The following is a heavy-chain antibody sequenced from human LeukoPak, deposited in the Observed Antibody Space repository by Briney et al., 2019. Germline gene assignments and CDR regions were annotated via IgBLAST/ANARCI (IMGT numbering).Heavy chain of an antibody. D-gene: IGHD2-15*01. J-gene: IGHJ3*02. V-gene: IGHV5-51*01. CDR1: GSSFTSYW. CDR2: IYPGDSDT. CDR3: ARRYRSLGYCSGGSCYSLGAFDI. Sequence: GESLKISCKGSGSSFTSYWIGWVRQLPGKGLEWMGIIYPGDSDTRYSPSFQGQVTISADKSISTAYLQWSSLKASDTAMYYCARRYRSLGYCSGGSCYSLGAFDIWGQGTMVTVSS.